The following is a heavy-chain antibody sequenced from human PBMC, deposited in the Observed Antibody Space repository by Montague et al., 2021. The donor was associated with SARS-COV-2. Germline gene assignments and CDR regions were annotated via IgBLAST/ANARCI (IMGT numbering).Heavy chain of an antibody. D-gene: IGHD2-15*01. J-gene: IGHJ5*02. V-gene: IGHV3-7*04. CDR1: GFTFTSYW. Sequence: SLRLSCAASGFTFTSYWMAWVRQAPGKGLEWVASLKENGSEKYILDSVKGRFTISRDNAKDSLYLQMNSLRAEDTAVYYCARGPRVVAATLWFDPWGQGTQVIVSS. CDR2: LKENGSEK. CDR3: ARGPRVVAATLWFDP.